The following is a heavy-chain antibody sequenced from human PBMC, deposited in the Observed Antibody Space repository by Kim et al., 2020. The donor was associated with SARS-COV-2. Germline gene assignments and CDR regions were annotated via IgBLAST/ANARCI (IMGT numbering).Heavy chain of an antibody. J-gene: IGHJ4*02. CDR3: ARDDSMVRGATYFDY. D-gene: IGHD3-10*01. Sequence: GGSLRLSCAASGFTFSSYGMHWVRQAPGKGLEWVAVISYDGSNKYYADSVKGRFTISRDNSKNTLYLQMNSLRAEDTAVYYCARDDSMVRGATYFDYWGQGTLVTVSS. CDR1: GFTFSSYG. CDR2: ISYDGSNK. V-gene: IGHV3-33*05.